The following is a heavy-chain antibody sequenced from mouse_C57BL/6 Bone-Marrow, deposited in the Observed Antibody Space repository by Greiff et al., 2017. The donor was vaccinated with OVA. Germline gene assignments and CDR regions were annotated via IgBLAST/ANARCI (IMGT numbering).Heavy chain of an antibody. J-gene: IGHJ3*01. D-gene: IGHD2-1*01. Sequence: EVHLVESGGDLVKPGGSLKLSCAASGFTFSSYGMSWVRQTPDKRLEWVATISSGGSYTYYPDSVKGRFTISRDNAKNTLYLQMSSLKSEDTAMYYCARQRIYYGNYGWFAYWGQGTLVTVSA. CDR1: GFTFSSYG. CDR3: ARQRIYYGNYGWFAY. CDR2: ISSGGSYT. V-gene: IGHV5-6*01.